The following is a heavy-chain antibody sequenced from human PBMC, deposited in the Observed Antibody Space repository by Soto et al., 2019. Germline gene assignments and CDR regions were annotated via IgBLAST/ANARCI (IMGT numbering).Heavy chain of an antibody. CDR1: GYTFTSYG. Sequence: QVQLVQSGAEVKKPGASVKVSCKASGYTFTSYGIIWVRQAPGQGLEWMGWISAYNGNTNYAQKLQGRVTMTTDTSTSTGYMELRSLRSDDTAVYYCAKDLIRGSGWSDAFDIWGQGTMVTVSS. CDR2: ISAYNGNT. D-gene: IGHD6-19*01. J-gene: IGHJ3*02. V-gene: IGHV1-18*01. CDR3: AKDLIRGSGWSDAFDI.